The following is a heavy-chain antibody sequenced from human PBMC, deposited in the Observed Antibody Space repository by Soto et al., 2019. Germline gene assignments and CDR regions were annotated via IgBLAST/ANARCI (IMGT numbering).Heavy chain of an antibody. CDR1: GFTFSNAW. J-gene: IGHJ4*02. V-gene: IGHV3-15*07. Sequence: GGSLRLSRAASGFTFSNAWMNWVRQAPGKGLEWVGRIKSKTDGGTTDYAAPVKGRFTISRDDSKNTLYLQMNSLKTEDIAVYYCTTDLRYYYGSGSYCWGQGTLVTVSS. CDR2: IKSKTDGGTT. CDR3: TTDLRYYYGSGSYC. D-gene: IGHD3-10*01.